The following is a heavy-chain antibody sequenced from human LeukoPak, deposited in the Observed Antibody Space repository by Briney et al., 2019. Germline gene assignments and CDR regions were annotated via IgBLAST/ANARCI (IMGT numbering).Heavy chain of an antibody. V-gene: IGHV4-59*08. Sequence: PSETLSLTCTVSGGSISSYYWSWIRQPPGKGLEWIGYIYYSGSTNYNPSLKSRVTISVDTSKNQFSLKLSSVTAADTAVYYCARVSRKGRAYYYGSGSLYYYYMDVWGKGTTVTISS. CDR1: GGSISSYY. CDR2: IYYSGST. D-gene: IGHD3-10*01. CDR3: ARVSRKGRAYYYGSGSLYYYYMDV. J-gene: IGHJ6*03.